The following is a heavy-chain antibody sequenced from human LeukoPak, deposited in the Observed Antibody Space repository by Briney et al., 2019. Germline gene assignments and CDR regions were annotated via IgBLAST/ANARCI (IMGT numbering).Heavy chain of an antibody. Sequence: GRSLRLSCAASGFTFCSYGMHWVRQAPGKGLEWVAVISYDGSNKYYADSVKGRFTISRDNSKNTLYLQMNSLRAEDTAVYYCAKDPGEAGIYYYFDYWGQGTLVTVSS. CDR1: GFTFCSYG. CDR3: AKDPGEAGIYYYFDY. J-gene: IGHJ4*02. D-gene: IGHD3-10*01. CDR2: ISYDGSNK. V-gene: IGHV3-30*18.